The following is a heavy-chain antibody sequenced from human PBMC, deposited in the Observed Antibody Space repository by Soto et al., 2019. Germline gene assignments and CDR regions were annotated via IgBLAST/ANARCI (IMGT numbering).Heavy chain of an antibody. V-gene: IGHV3-30*18. J-gene: IGHJ4*02. CDR1: GFTFRNYG. D-gene: IGHD3-3*02. CDR3: AKELDVRVSHNFYY. CDR2: ISHDGKVA. Sequence: QVQLVESGGGVVQPGRSLRLSCAASGFTFRNYGMHWVRQAPGKGLECVAVISHDGKVAYYAESVKGRFTISRDNSKNTLYLQMDSLRPEDTAVFFCAKELDVRVSHNFYYWGQGILVTVSS.